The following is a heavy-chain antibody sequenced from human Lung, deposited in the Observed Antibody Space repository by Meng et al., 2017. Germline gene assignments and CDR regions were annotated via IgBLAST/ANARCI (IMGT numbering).Heavy chain of an antibody. CDR3: ARGQKGYFDL. J-gene: IGHJ2*01. V-gene: IGHV4-30-4*01. Sequence: QVQLEERGPGLVKPSATLSLTCTVSCGSISSSNYYWSWIRQPPGKGLEWSGHIYNSGSTYYNPSLKSRITISVDTSKNQFSLKLSSVTAADTAVYYCARGQKGYFDLWGRGTLVTVSS. CDR1: CGSISSSNYY. CDR2: IYNSGST.